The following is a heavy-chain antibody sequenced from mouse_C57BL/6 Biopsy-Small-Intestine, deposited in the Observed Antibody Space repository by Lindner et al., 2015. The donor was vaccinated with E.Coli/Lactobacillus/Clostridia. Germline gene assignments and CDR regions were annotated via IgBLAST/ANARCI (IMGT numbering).Heavy chain of an antibody. V-gene: IGHV1-82*01. CDR1: GYVFSDSW. CDR2: IFPGDGDI. D-gene: IGHD1-1*02. Sequence: VQLQESGPELVKPGASVKISCKASGYVFSDSWMNWVKQRPGKGLEWIGRIFPGDGDITYNGKFKGKAALTADKSSSTAYMQLNSLTSEDSAVYFCARGGSYGYAMDYWGQGTSVTVSS. J-gene: IGHJ4*01. CDR3: ARGGSYGYAMDY.